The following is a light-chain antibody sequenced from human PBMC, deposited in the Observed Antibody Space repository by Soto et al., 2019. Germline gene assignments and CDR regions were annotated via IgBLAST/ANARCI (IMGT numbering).Light chain of an antibody. Sequence: VMTQSPATLSVSPGGRATLSSGASQSVSSSYLAWYQQKPGQAPRVIIFGASSRATGIPDRFSGSGSGTDFTLTISRLEPEDVAVYYYQQYDTSPRTLGQGTKVDIK. J-gene: IGKJ1*01. V-gene: IGKV3-20*01. CDR3: QQYDTSPRT. CDR2: GAS. CDR1: QSVSSSY.